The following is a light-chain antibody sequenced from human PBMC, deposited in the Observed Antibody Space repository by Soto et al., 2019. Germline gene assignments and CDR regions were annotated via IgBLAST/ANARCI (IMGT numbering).Light chain of an antibody. Sequence: EIALTQSAGTLSLSPGERATLSCRASQSVSSSHLVWYQQKHGQAPRLLIYGASSTATGIPDKFSGRGSGRDFTLTIRRLEPEDFAVYYCQQYGSSPPITFGQGTRLEIK. CDR3: QQYGSSPPIT. J-gene: IGKJ5*01. V-gene: IGKV3-20*01. CDR2: GAS. CDR1: QSVSSSH.